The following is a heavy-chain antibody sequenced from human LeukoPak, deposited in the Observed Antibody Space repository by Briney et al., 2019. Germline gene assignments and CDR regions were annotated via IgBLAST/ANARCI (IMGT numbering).Heavy chain of an antibody. D-gene: IGHD3-22*01. Sequence: PGGSLRLSCAVSGFTIRTNYMSWIRQPPGKGLEWIGYIYYSGSTNYNPSLKSRVTISVDTSKNQFSLKLSSVTAADTAVYYCARLARGPNYDSSGYYPFDYWGQGTLVTVSS. J-gene: IGHJ4*02. CDR1: GFTIRTNY. CDR2: IYYSGST. V-gene: IGHV4-59*08. CDR3: ARLARGPNYDSSGYYPFDY.